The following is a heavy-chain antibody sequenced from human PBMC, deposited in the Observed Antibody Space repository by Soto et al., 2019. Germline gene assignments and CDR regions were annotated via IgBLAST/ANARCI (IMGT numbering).Heavy chain of an antibody. CDR2: IDPSDSYT. V-gene: IGHV5-10-1*01. D-gene: IGHD3-22*01. J-gene: IGHJ1*01. CDR3: ACGYDDSGVSYIYS. Sequence: GEALNVSCKGPGCSFTSCWTSWVRQMPGKGLEWMGRIDPSDSYTNYSPSFQGHVTISADKSISTAYLQWSSLKASDTAMYYCACGYDDSGVSYIYSRGQGTLVTVSS. CDR1: GCSFTSCW.